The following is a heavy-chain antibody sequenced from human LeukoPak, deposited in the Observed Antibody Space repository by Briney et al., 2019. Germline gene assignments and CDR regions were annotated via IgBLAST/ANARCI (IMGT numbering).Heavy chain of an antibody. D-gene: IGHD5-24*01. CDR1: GGSISSGGYY. V-gene: IGHV4-31*03. J-gene: IGHJ4*02. CDR3: ASSQSVGETATIGDYFDY. Sequence: TPSQTLSLTCTVSGGSISSGGYYWSWIRQHPGKGLEWIGYIYYSGSTYYNPSLKSRVTISVDTSKNQFSLKLSSVTAADTAVYYCASSQSVGETATIGDYFDYWGQGTLVTVSS. CDR2: IYYSGST.